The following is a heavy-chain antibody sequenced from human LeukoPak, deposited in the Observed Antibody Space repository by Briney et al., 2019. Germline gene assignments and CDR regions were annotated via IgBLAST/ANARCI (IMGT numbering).Heavy chain of an antibody. CDR3: AKVVQYTASTGTGLDY. CDR2: IWYDGSYK. V-gene: IGHV3-33*06. J-gene: IGHJ4*02. CDR1: GFIFSNYG. D-gene: IGHD6-13*01. Sequence: GGSLRLSCAASGFIFSNYGMHWVRQAPGKGLYWVAVIWYDGSYKYYADSVKGRFTISRDNSKNTLYLQMNSLRAEDTAVYYCAKVVQYTASTGTGLDYWGQGTLVTVSS.